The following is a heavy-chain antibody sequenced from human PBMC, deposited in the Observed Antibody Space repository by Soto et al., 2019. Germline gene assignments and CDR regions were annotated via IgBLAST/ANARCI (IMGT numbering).Heavy chain of an antibody. J-gene: IGHJ4*02. CDR1: GFAFDRFA. V-gene: IGHV3-23*01. CDR3: AKATDTEYYDIDY. Sequence: EVKLLESGGGLVQPGGSLRLSCTASGFAFDRFAMNWVRQAPGKGLQWVSSISYSGGSRYYADSVKGRFTVSRDNSKKTLFLQINNLRAEDTAVYYSAKATDTEYYDIDYWGQGTPVTVAS. CDR2: ISYSGGSR. D-gene: IGHD3-9*01.